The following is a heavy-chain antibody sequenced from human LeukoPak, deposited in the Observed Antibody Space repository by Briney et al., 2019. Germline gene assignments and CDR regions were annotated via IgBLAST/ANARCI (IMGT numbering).Heavy chain of an antibody. J-gene: IGHJ4*02. CDR2: FFYNGST. CDR3: ARRPTTVTTGFFY. V-gene: IGHV4-39*01. Sequence: TPSAMLFLTCAVAGGFISSSSYCLRQARGHPRKWLECIGRFFYNGSTYYKPSPRSGVTTSVETSKNPFSLKLRSVTAPGTGVYYCARRPTTVTTGFFYWGQGTLVSGPS. D-gene: IGHD4-17*01. CDR1: GGFISSSSYC.